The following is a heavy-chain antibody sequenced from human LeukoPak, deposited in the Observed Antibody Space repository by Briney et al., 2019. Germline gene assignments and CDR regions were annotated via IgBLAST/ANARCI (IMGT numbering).Heavy chain of an antibody. Sequence: SVKVTCKASGGTFSSYAISWVRQAPGQGLEWMGGIIPIFGTANYAQKFQGRVTITTDESTSTAYMELSRLRSDDTAVYYCARNYDSSGYYRRGSAFDIWGQGTMVTVSS. D-gene: IGHD3-22*01. CDR1: GGTFSSYA. J-gene: IGHJ3*02. V-gene: IGHV1-69*05. CDR2: IIPIFGTA. CDR3: ARNYDSSGYYRRGSAFDI.